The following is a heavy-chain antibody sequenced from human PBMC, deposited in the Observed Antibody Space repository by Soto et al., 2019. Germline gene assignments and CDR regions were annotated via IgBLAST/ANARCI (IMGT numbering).Heavy chain of an antibody. CDR2: IIPILGIA. CDR1: GGTFSSYT. Sequence: QVQLVQSGAEVKKPGSSVKVSCKASGGTFSSYTISWVRQAPGQGLEWMGRIIPILGIAYYAQKFQGRVTITADKSTSSAYMELSSLRSEDTAVYYSASCEATTVTSNWHYYYMDVWGKGTTVTVSS. CDR3: ASCEATTVTSNWHYYYMDV. D-gene: IGHD4-17*01. J-gene: IGHJ6*03. V-gene: IGHV1-69*02.